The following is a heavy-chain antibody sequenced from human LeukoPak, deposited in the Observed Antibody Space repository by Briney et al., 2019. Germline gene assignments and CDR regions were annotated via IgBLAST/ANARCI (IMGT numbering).Heavy chain of an antibody. J-gene: IGHJ4*02. CDR1: GFTFSSYR. Sequence: PGGSLRLSCAASGFTFSSYRMHWVRQVPGKGLVWVARINPGGSRITYADSVKGRFTISRDNAKNTLYLQMDSLRAEDTGVYYCARSNQADDYWGQGTLVTVSS. V-gene: IGHV3-74*01. D-gene: IGHD1-14*01. CDR2: INPGGSRI. CDR3: ARSNQADDY.